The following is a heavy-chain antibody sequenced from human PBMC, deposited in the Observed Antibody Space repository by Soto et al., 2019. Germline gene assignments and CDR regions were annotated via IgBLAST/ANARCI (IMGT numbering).Heavy chain of an antibody. CDR3: ARGGSSNYYYGMDV. Sequence: LSLTCAVYGGSFSGYYWSWIRQPPGKGLEWIGEINHSGSTNYNPSLKSRVTISVDTSKNQFSLKLSSVTAADTAVYYCARGGSSNYYYGMDVWGQGTTVTVSS. D-gene: IGHD6-6*01. V-gene: IGHV4-34*01. J-gene: IGHJ6*02. CDR2: INHSGST. CDR1: GGSFSGYY.